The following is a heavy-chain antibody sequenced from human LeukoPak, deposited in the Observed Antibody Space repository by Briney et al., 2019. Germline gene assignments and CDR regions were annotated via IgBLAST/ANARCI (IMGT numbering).Heavy chain of an antibody. J-gene: IGHJ4*01. CDR3: ATTRPYGTTWAGAFED. CDR1: GFTFSSYG. CDR2: IWYDGSKK. V-gene: IGHV3-33*01. Sequence: GRSLRLSCAASGFTFSSYGMHWVRQAPGKGLEWVAGIWYDGSKKYYADSVQGRFITSRDNSENTFVLEMNSLRAEDTAVYYCATTRPYGTTWAGAFEDWGQGTPVTVSS. D-gene: IGHD6-19*01.